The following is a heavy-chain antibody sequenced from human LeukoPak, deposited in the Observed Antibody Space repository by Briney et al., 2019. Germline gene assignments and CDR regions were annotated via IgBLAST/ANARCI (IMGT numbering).Heavy chain of an antibody. CDR1: GGSISSSSYY. V-gene: IGHV4-39*01. CDR2: IYYSGST. J-gene: IGHJ2*01. CDR3: ARHGYWHFDL. Sequence: SETLSLTCTVSGGSISSSSYYWGWIRQPPGKGLEWIGSIYYSGSTYYNPSLKSRVTISVDTSKNQFSLKLSSVTAADTAVYYCARHGYWHFDLWGRGTLVTVSS.